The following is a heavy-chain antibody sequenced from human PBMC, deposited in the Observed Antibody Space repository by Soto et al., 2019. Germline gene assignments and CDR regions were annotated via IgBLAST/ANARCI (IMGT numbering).Heavy chain of an antibody. CDR1: GCTISNHGYY. D-gene: IGHD4-17*01. V-gene: IGHV4-31*03. J-gene: IGHJ4*02. CDR2: IYYSGST. Sequence: SQTRPLTCTVSGCTISNHGYYLRWIRQHPGKGLEWIGYIYYSGSTYYNPSLKSRVTISVDTSKNQFSLKLSSVTAADTAVYYCARRYGGNFDYWGQGPLVNVS. CDR3: ARRYGGNFDY.